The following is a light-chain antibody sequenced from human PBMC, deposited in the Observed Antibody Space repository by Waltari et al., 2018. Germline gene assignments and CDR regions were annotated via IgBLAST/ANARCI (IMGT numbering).Light chain of an antibody. CDR3: TAWDVSLRGWV. V-gene: IGLV1-47*01. J-gene: IGLJ2*01. CDR2: RND. Sequence: SVVTQAPSASGTPGQRVTISCVGSSSNLGNIGGSYLCWYQQFPGKAPKLLIYRNDQRPSGVPDRFSGSKSGTSGSLVISGLRAEDEADYYCTAWDVSLRGWVFGGGTKLTVL. CDR1: SSNLGNIGGSY.